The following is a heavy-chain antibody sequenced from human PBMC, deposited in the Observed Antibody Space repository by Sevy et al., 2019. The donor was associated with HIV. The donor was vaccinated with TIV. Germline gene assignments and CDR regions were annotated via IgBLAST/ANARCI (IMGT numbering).Heavy chain of an antibody. D-gene: IGHD6-13*01. V-gene: IGHV1-18*04. Sequence: ASVKVSCKASGYTFTSYGISWVRQAPGQGLEWMGLISAYNGNTNYAQKLQGRVTMTTDTSTSTAYMELRSLRSDDTAVYYCARSKGSSSWANWFDPWGQGTLVTVSS. CDR2: ISAYNGNT. CDR3: ARSKGSSSWANWFDP. J-gene: IGHJ5*02. CDR1: GYTFTSYG.